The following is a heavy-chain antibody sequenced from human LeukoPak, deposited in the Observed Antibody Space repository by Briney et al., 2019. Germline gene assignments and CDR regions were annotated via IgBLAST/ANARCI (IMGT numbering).Heavy chain of an antibody. CDR3: ARDPTTVVTLPYYFDF. CDR1: GGSFTGYH. V-gene: IGHV4-34*01. J-gene: IGHJ4*02. CDR2: INHRGHP. D-gene: IGHD4-23*01. Sequence: PSETLSLTCAVYGGSFTGYHWNWIRHSPQRGMEWIGEINHRGHPHYNPSLESRLTISVDTSKNQFSLTLRSVTAADTAVYYCARDPTTVVTLPYYFDFWGRGTPVTVSS.